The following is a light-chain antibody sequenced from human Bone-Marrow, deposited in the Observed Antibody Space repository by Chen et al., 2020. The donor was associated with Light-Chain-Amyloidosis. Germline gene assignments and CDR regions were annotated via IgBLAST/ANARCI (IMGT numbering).Light chain of an antibody. V-gene: IGLV2-14*01. CDR2: EVT. CDR3: SSYTMTNTLV. Sequence: QSALTQPASVSGSPGQSITISCTGTSSDVGGDNHVSWYQQHPDKAPKLMIYEVTNRPSWVPDRFSGAKSDNTASLDIAGLQTEDEADYFCSSYTMTNTLVFGSGTGVTVL. CDR1: SSDVGGDNH. J-gene: IGLJ1*01.